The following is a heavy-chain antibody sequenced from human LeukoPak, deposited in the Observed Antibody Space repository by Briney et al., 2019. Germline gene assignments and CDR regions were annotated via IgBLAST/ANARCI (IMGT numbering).Heavy chain of an antibody. D-gene: IGHD6-13*01. Sequence: ASVKVSCKASGYTFTGYYMHWVRQAPGQGLEWMGRINPNSGGTNYVQKFQGRVTMTRDTSISTAYMELSRLRSDDTAVYYCARSHHSSSWYGFSYWGQGTLVTVSS. CDR2: INPNSGGT. J-gene: IGHJ4*02. CDR3: ARSHHSSSWYGFSY. CDR1: GYTFTGYY. V-gene: IGHV1-2*06.